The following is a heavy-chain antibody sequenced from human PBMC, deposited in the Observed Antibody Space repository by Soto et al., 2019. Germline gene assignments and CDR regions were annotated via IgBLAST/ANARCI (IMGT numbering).Heavy chain of an antibody. CDR1: GFTFRNYD. CDR3: ARTDRDFDGLDV. Sequence: EVQLVESGGGLVQPGGSLRLSCEASGFTFRNYDMHWVRQGTGKGLEWVSGISAAGDPDYADSVEGRVTISRENAQNSFFLQMNSRRVGDTAVYYSARTDRDFDGLDVRGQGTTVIVYS. J-gene: IGHJ6*02. CDR2: ISAAGDP. V-gene: IGHV3-13*05.